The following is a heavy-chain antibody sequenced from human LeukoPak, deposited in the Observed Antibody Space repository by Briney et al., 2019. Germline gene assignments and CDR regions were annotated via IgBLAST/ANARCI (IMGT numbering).Heavy chain of an antibody. Sequence: ASVKVSCKASGYSFTSHGIAWVRQAPGHGLEWMGWISAYNGNTNYAQKLQGRVTMTTDTSTSTAYMELRSLRSDDTAVYYCARDGRTNIVVVPAAMFDYWGQGTLVTVSS. CDR2: ISAYNGNT. V-gene: IGHV1-18*04. D-gene: IGHD2-2*01. J-gene: IGHJ4*02. CDR1: GYSFTSHG. CDR3: ARDGRTNIVVVPAAMFDY.